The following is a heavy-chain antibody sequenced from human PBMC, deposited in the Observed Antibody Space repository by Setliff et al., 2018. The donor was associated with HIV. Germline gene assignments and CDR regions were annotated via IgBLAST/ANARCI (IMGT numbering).Heavy chain of an antibody. CDR1: GGSISSYY. Sequence: SETLSLTCTVSGGSISSYYWSWIRQPPGKGLEWIGYIYYSGSTNYNPSLKSRVTISVDTSKNQFSLKLSSVTAADTAVYYCARAPGTAMGFGYYGMDVWGQGTTVTSP. CDR3: ARAPGTAMGFGYYGMDV. CDR2: IYYSGST. J-gene: IGHJ6*02. V-gene: IGHV4-59*01. D-gene: IGHD5-18*01.